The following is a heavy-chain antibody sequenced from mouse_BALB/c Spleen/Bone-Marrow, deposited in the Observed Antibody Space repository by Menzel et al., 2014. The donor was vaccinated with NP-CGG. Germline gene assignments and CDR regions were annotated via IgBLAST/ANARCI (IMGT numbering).Heavy chain of an antibody. CDR3: SRERHYYGCDAFDY. J-gene: IGHJ4*01. D-gene: IGHD1-2*01. CDR1: GFNVKDTY. Sequence: VQLQQSGAELVKPGASVKLSCTASGFNVKDTYMQWVKQRPEQGLEWIGRIDPANGNTQYDPTFQGKATITTDTSSNTTNLQINRLTSEDTAVYFCSRERHYYGCDAFDYWGQGTSVTVSS. V-gene: IGHV14-3*02. CDR2: IDPANGNT.